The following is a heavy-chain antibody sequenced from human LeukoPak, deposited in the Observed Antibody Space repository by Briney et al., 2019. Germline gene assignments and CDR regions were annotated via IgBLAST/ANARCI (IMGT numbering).Heavy chain of an antibody. D-gene: IGHD3-10*01. CDR2: IYYDGSA. V-gene: IGHV4-39*07. J-gene: IGHJ5*02. CDR1: GGSITSSSHY. CDR3: ARDRLTDYYGSETYYPNWFDP. Sequence: SETLSLTCTVSGGSITSSSHYWGWIRQPPGQGLQWIGLIYYDGSAYYNLSLKSRLTISIDTSKSQFSLRLTSVTAADTAIYYCARDRLTDYYGSETYYPNWFDPWGQGTLVTVSS.